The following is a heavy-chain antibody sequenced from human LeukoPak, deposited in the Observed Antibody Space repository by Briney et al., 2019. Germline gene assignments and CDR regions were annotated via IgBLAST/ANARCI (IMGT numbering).Heavy chain of an antibody. Sequence: GGSLRLSCAASGFTFTKYWMTWVRQAPGKGLEWVANIKQDGSEKFYVDSVKGRFTISRDNAKNSLDLQINSRGAEDTAVYYCARGLDCRSTSCYLDNWGQGTLVTVSS. J-gene: IGHJ4*02. CDR3: ARGLDCRSTSCYLDN. D-gene: IGHD2-2*01. V-gene: IGHV3-7*01. CDR1: GFTFTKYW. CDR2: IKQDGSEK.